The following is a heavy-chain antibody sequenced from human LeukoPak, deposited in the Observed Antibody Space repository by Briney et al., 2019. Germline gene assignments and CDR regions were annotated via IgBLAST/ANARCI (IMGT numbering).Heavy chain of an antibody. CDR3: ARGRKWLRGVSAFDI. CDR1: GGSISSYY. D-gene: IGHD5-12*01. CDR2: INHSGST. Sequence: SETLSLTCTVSGGSISSYYWSWIRQPPGKGLEWIGEINHSGSTNYNPSLKSRVTISVDTSKNQFSLKLSSVTAADTAVYYCARGRKWLRGVSAFDIWGQGTMVTVSS. J-gene: IGHJ3*02. V-gene: IGHV4-34*01.